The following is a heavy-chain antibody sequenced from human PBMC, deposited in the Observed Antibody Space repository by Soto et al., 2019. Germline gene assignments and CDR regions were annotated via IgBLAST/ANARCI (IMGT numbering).Heavy chain of an antibody. CDR3: ARDHVDTPMTNFDY. V-gene: IGHV1-46*01. CDR1: GYTFISYY. J-gene: IGHJ4*02. D-gene: IGHD5-18*01. CDR2: INPSDAYT. Sequence: ASVKVSCKASGYTFISYYIHWVRQAPGQGLEWMGLINPSDAYTDYAQKFQGRVTLTRDTSTSIVYMELSSLRSEDTAIYYCARDHVDTPMTNFDYWGQGTVVTVSS.